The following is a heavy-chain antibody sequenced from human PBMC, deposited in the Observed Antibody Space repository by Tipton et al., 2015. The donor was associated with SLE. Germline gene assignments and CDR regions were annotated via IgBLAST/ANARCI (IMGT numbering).Heavy chain of an antibody. CDR1: GGSISSGGYY. D-gene: IGHD2-21*01. V-gene: IGHV4-31*03. Sequence: TLSLTCTVSGGSISSGGYYWTWIRQLPGKGLEWIGYIYYSGNTYYNPSLGSRLTISVDTSKDQFSLRLTSVTAADTAVYYCARAGGGDSNWFDPWGQGTLVTVSS. CDR3: ARAGGGDSNWFDP. CDR2: IYYSGNT. J-gene: IGHJ5*02.